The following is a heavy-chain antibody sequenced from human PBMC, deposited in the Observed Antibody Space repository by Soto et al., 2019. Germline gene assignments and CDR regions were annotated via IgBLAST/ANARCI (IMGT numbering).Heavy chain of an antibody. J-gene: IGHJ4*02. V-gene: IGHV4-4*02. CDR3: ATRYCIHTTCYVY. CDR1: GGSISSDNW. Sequence: QMQLQESGPGLVEPSGTLSLTCAVSGGSISSDNWWTWVRQPPGEGLEWIGEIHPNGRTNYKPSLKSRITISVDKSENQFSLWLTSVTAADTALYYCATRYCIHTTCYVYWGQGTLVTVSS. CDR2: IHPNGRT. D-gene: IGHD2-2*01.